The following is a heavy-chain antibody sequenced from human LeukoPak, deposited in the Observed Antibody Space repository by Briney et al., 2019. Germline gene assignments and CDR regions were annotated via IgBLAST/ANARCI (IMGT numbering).Heavy chain of an antibody. CDR1: GFSFSTYA. CDR2: VNGNGGST. D-gene: IGHD3-16*02. V-gene: IGHV3-23*01. J-gene: IGHJ4*02. CDR3: AKSLYGGCDY. Sequence: GGSLRLSCAASGFSFSTYAMSWVRQAPGKGLEWVSGVNGNGGSTSYADSVKGRFTIFRDNSKNTVYLQMNSLRVEDTAVYYCAKSLYGGCDYWGQGTVVAVSS.